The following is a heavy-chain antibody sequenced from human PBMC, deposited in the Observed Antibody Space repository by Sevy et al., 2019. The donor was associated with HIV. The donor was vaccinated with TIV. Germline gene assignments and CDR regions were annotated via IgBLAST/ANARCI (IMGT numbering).Heavy chain of an antibody. CDR1: GFTFSSYA. D-gene: IGHD6-19*01. CDR2: ISYDGSNK. Sequence: GGSLRLSCAASGFTFSSYAMHWVRQAPGKGLEWVAVISYDGSNKYYADSVKGRFTISRDNSKNTLYLQMNSLRAEDTAVYYCAREWSSGWPQPIDYWGQGTLVTVSS. CDR3: AREWSSGWPQPIDY. J-gene: IGHJ4*02. V-gene: IGHV3-30-3*01.